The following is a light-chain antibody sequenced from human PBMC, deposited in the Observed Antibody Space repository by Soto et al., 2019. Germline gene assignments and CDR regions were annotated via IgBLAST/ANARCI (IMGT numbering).Light chain of an antibody. CDR3: QQSHNSRA. J-gene: IGKJ4*01. Sequence: DIQMTQSPSSLSASVGDRVTVTCRASQSITSLLNWYQQKPGKAPKLLIYRASTLQSGVPSRFSGSGSGTYFTLTISSLQPDDFATYHCQQSHNSRAFGGGTK. CDR1: QSITSL. V-gene: IGKV1-39*01. CDR2: RAS.